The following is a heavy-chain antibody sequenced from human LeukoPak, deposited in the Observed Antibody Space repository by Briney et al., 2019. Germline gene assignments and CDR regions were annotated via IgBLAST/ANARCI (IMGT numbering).Heavy chain of an antibody. Sequence: GGSLTLFCVASVFTLRSYDMMGVPQATGKGVEWVSCISGSAGATYYADSVKGRFTFSRDNSKNTLYLQMNSLRAEDTAVYYCAKHISSWYYIDVWGKGTTVTVSS. CDR2: ISGSAGAT. J-gene: IGHJ6*03. D-gene: IGHD6-13*01. V-gene: IGHV3-23*01. CDR1: VFTLRSYD. CDR3: AKHISSWYYIDV.